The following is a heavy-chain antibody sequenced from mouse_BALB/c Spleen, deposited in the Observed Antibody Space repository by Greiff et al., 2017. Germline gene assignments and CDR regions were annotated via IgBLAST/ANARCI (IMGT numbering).Heavy chain of an antibody. D-gene: IGHD1-1*01. V-gene: IGHV3-8*02. CDR3: ASDYYGSSYVYWYFDV. CDR2: ISYSGST. CDR1: GDSITSGY. Sequence: DVHLVESGPSLVKPSQTLSLTCSVTGDSITSGYWNWIRKFPGNKLEYMGYISYSGSTYYNPSLKSRISITRDTSKNQYYLQLNSVTTEDTATYYCASDYYGSSYVYWYFDVWGAGTTVTVSS. J-gene: IGHJ1*01.